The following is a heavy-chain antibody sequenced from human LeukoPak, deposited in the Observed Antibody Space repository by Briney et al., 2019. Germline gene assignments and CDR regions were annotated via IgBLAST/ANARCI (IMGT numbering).Heavy chain of an antibody. D-gene: IGHD6-19*01. V-gene: IGHV4-34*01. CDR2: INHSGST. Sequence: SETLSLTCAVYGGSFSGYYWSWIRQPPGKGLEWIGEINHSGSTNYNPSLKSRVTISVDTSKNQFSLKLSSVTAADTAVYYCARSPGQWPVDFDYWGQGTLVTVSS. J-gene: IGHJ4*02. CDR1: GGSFSGYY. CDR3: ARSPGQWPVDFDY.